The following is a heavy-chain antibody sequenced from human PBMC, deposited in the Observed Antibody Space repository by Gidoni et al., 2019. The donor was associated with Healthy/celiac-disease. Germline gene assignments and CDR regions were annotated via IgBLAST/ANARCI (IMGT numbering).Heavy chain of an antibody. D-gene: IGHD4-17*01. J-gene: IGHJ4*02. CDR3: TSPVTHLQGGYYFDY. CDR1: GCTFGDYA. Sequence: EVQLVESGGGLVQPGRSRRLSCTASGCTFGDYAMSWFRQAPGKGLEGVGFIRSKAYGGTTEYAASVKGRFTISRDDSKSIAYLHMTRLTTEDPAVYYCTSPVTHLQGGYYFDYLGQGTLVTVSS. CDR2: IRSKAYGGTT. V-gene: IGHV3-49*03.